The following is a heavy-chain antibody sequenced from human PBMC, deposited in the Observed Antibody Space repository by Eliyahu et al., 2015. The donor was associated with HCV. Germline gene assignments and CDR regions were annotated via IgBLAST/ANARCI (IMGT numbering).Heavy chain of an antibody. CDR3: ARKAAAATGPFDY. CDR1: GFTFSSYA. D-gene: IGHD6-13*01. J-gene: IGHJ4*02. Sequence: EVQLVESGGGLVQPGGSLRLSCAASGFTFSSYAMHWVRQAPGKGLEYVSAISSNGGSTYYANSVKGRFTISRDNSKNTLYLQMGSLRAEDMAVYYCARKAAAATGPFDYWGQGTLVTVSS. V-gene: IGHV3-64*01. CDR2: ISSNGGST.